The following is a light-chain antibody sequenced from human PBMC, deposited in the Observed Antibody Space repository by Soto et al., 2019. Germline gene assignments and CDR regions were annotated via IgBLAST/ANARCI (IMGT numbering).Light chain of an antibody. CDR2: EVS. V-gene: IGLV2-14*01. CDR1: SSVLGCYYY. Sequence: ALTQPASVSRTPGHSITISCTGTSSVLGCYYYVSWYQQHPGKAPNLMIYEVSTRPSGVSTRFSASKSGNTASLAISGLPAEDDADYYCTSYTSSSPLVFGTGTKVTVL. CDR3: TSYTSSSPLV. J-gene: IGLJ1*01.